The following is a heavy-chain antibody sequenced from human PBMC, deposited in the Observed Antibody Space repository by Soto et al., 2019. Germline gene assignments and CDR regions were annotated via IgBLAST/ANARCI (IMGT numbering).Heavy chain of an antibody. CDR1: GYTFTGYY. CDR2: INPNSGGT. CDR3: AREGGYCSGGSCYSQNLYYYYYGMDV. J-gene: IGHJ6*02. D-gene: IGHD2-15*01. Sequence: ASVKVSCKASGYTFTGYYMHWVRQAPGQGLEWMGWINPNSGGTNYAQKFQGWVTMTRDTSISTAYMELSRLRSDDTAVYYCAREGGYCSGGSCYSQNLYYYYYGMDVWGQGTTVTVS. V-gene: IGHV1-2*04.